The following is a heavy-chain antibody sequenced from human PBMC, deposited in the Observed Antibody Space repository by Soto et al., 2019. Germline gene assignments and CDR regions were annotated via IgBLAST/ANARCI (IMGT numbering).Heavy chain of an antibody. CDR2: IYYSGST. Sequence: SETLSLTCTVSGGSISSGGYYWSWIRQHPGKGLEWIGYIYYSGSTYYNPSLKSRVTISVDTSKNQFSLKLSSVTAADTAVYYCARDYGGNSKYYYYGMDVWGQGTTVTVSS. J-gene: IGHJ6*02. D-gene: IGHD4-17*01. V-gene: IGHV4-31*03. CDR3: ARDYGGNSKYYYYGMDV. CDR1: GGSISSGGYY.